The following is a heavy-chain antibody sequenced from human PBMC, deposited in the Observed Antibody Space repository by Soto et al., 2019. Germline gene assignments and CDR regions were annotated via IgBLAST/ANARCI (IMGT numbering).Heavy chain of an antibody. CDR2: IIPIHGTT. V-gene: IGHV1-69*01. CDR3: ARGWGLVS. J-gene: IGHJ4*02. D-gene: IGHD3-16*01. CDR1: GGSLTSYP. Sequence: QMEQSGAEVRKPGSSVKVSCKPSGGSLTSYPMAWVRQAPGQGFEWMGGIIPIHGTTEYAQKFQGRVTITADESTNRATLELTGLTSADTAGYYCARGWGLVSWGQGTLVTVSS.